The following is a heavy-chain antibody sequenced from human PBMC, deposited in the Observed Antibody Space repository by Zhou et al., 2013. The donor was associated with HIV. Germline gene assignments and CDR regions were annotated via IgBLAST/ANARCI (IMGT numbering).Heavy chain of an antibody. J-gene: IGHJ3*02. CDR2: INPSGGST. D-gene: IGHD6-13*01. Sequence: QVQLVQSGAEVKKPGASVKVSCKASGYTFTSYYMHWVRQAPGQGLEWMGIINPSGGSTSYAQKFQGRVTMTTDESTSTAYMELSSLRSEDTAVYYCARAFGYSSSWYETKGSTFDIWGQGTMVTVSS. V-gene: IGHV1-46*01. CDR1: GYTFTSYY. CDR3: ARAFGYSSSWYETKGSTFDI.